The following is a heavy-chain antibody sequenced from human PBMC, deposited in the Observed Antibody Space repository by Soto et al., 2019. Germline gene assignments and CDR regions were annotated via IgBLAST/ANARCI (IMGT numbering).Heavy chain of an antibody. J-gene: IGHJ5*02. CDR3: ARGWITFGGVSFDP. CDR2: IYYSVST. V-gene: IGHV4-59*01. CDR1: GGSITSYY. Sequence: SETRSLTCTVSGGSITSYYWSWIRQPPGKGLEWIGYIYYSVSTNYNPSLNSRVTISVDTSKNQFSLRLSSVTAADSAVYYCARGWITFGGVSFDPWGQGTLVTVSS. D-gene: IGHD3-16*01.